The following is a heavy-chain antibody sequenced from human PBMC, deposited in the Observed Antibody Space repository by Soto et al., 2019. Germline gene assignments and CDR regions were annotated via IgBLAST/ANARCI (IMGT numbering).Heavy chain of an antibody. CDR1: GGSFSGYY. Sequence: QVQLQQWGAGLLKPSETLSLTCAVYGGSFSGYYWSWIRQPPGKGLEWIGEINQSGSTNCNPSLKSRDTVSVAASKDPCSLTLSSVTAAGSGVYYCARTSGSRWSPVEYWGQGALVTVSS. CDR3: ARTSGSRWSPVEY. D-gene: IGHD6-19*01. CDR2: INQSGST. J-gene: IGHJ4*02. V-gene: IGHV4-34*01.